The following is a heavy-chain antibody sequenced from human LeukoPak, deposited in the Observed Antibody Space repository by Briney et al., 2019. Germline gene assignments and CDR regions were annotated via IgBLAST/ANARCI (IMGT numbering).Heavy chain of an antibody. CDR3: ARGRGWLAGGQFDY. CDR2: ISSSSSYI. D-gene: IGHD6-19*01. V-gene: IGHV3-21*01. CDR1: GFIFSNYG. Sequence: GGSLRLSCAASGFIFSNYGMHWVRQAPGKGLEWVSSISSSSSYIYYADSVKGRFTISRDNAKNSLYLQMNSLRAEDTALYYCARGRGWLAGGQFDYWGQGTLVTVSS. J-gene: IGHJ4*02.